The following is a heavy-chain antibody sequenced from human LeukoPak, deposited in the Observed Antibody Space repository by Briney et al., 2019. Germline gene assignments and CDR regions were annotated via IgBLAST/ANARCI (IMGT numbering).Heavy chain of an antibody. CDR1: GFTFSSYG. CDR2: ISYDGSNQ. Sequence: PGGSLRLSCAASGFTFSSYGMHWVRQAPGKGLEWVAAISYDGSNQYYADSVKGRFTISRDNSKNTLYLQVNSLRDEDTALYYCAKDPCRGYSYGYTSNPRLCAFDYWGQGTLVTVSS. D-gene: IGHD5-18*01. V-gene: IGHV3-30*18. CDR3: AKDPCRGYSYGYTSNPRLCAFDY. J-gene: IGHJ4*02.